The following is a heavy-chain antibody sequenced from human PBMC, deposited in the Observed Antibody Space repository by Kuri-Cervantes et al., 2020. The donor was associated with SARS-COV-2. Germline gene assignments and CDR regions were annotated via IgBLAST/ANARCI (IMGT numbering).Heavy chain of an antibody. D-gene: IGHD2-2*01. CDR1: GGSISSSSYY. J-gene: IGHJ2*01. Sequence: SETLSLTCTVSGGSISSSSYYWGWIRQPPGKGLEWIGSIYYSGSTYYNPSLKSRVTISVDTSKNQFSLKLSSVTAADTAVYYCATLADLSLFDCSSTNCHPSGYFDLWGRGTLVTVSS. CDR2: IYYSGST. CDR3: ATLADLSLFDCSSTNCHPSGYFDL. V-gene: IGHV4-39*01.